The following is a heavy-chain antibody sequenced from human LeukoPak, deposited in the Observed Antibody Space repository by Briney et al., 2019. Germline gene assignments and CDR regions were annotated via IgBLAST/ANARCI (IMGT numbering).Heavy chain of an antibody. CDR3: ARGSGGSSSWYAGDAFDI. D-gene: IGHD6-13*01. Sequence: SETLSLTCTVSGGSINSYYWSWIRQPPGKGLEWIGYIYYSGSSNYDSSLKSRVTISVDTSKNHFSLNLRSVTAADTAVYYCARGSGGSSSWYAGDAFDIWGQGTMVTVSS. J-gene: IGHJ3*02. CDR2: IYYSGSS. V-gene: IGHV4-59*08. CDR1: GGSINSYY.